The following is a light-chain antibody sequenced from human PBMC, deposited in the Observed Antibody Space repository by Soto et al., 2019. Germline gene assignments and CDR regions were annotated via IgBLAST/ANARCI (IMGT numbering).Light chain of an antibody. V-gene: IGKV2-30*02. CDR3: VQTIHWPWT. CDR1: QSLVHSDGNTY. J-gene: IGKJ1*01. CDR2: KVS. Sequence: DVVMTQSPLSLPVTLGQPASISCRSSQSLVHSDGNTYLNWFQQRPGQSPRRLIYKVSNRDSGVPDRFSGSGSGTDFTLKISRVEAEEVGVYYCVQTIHWPWTVGQGTKVEIK.